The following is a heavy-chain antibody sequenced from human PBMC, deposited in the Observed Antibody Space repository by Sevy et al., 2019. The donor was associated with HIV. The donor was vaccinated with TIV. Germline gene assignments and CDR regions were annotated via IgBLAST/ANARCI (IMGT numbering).Heavy chain of an antibody. Sequence: GGSLRLSCSASRFNFSTYAMTWVRQTPGKGLQWISSISGNNEMTFYADSVKGRFTVSRDNSKNTLYLRMNSLTAEDTALYYCARHGGFCNGSRCRTYWDFDLWGRGTLVTVSS. V-gene: IGHV3-23*01. CDR2: ISGNNEMT. D-gene: IGHD2-15*01. CDR1: RFNFSTYA. CDR3: ARHGGFCNGSRCRTYWDFDL. J-gene: IGHJ2*01.